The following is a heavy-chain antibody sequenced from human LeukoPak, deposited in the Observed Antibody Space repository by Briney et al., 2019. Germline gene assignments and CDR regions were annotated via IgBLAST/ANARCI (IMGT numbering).Heavy chain of an antibody. V-gene: IGHV3-48*01. D-gene: IGHD6-19*01. Sequence: GGSLRLSCAASGFTFSSYSMNWVRQAPGKGLEWVSYISSSSSTIYYADSVKGRFTISRDNAKNSLYLQMNSLRAEDTAVYYCVRDERALSWQWLVQDYYYYYGMDVWGQGTTVTVSS. J-gene: IGHJ6*02. CDR1: GFTFSSYS. CDR2: ISSSSSTI. CDR3: VRDERALSWQWLVQDYYYYYGMDV.